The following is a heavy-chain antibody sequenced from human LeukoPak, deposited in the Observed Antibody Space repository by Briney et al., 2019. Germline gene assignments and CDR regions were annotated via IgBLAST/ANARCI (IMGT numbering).Heavy chain of an antibody. J-gene: IGHJ3*02. D-gene: IGHD3-22*01. CDR1: GFTFSNYA. CDR2: ISGSGGST. Sequence: GGSLRLSCAASGFTFSNYAMSWVRQAPGKGLEWVSPISGSGGSTYYADSVKGRFTISRDNSKNTLYLQMNSLRAEDTAVYYCAKDGAMIVVVIGRNAFDIWGQGTMVTVSS. V-gene: IGHV3-23*01. CDR3: AKDGAMIVVVIGRNAFDI.